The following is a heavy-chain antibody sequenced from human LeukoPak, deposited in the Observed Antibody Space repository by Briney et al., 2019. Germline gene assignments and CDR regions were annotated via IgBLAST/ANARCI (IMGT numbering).Heavy chain of an antibody. CDR1: GFTVSSNY. Sequence: RPGGSLRLSCAASGFTVSSNYMSWVRQAPGKGLEWVSAISGSGGSTYYADSVKGRFTISRDNSKNTLYLQMNSLRAEDTAVYYCAKVQRDFVVVVAATRDYYYYGMDVWGQGTTVTVSS. V-gene: IGHV3-23*01. D-gene: IGHD2-15*01. CDR2: ISGSGGST. J-gene: IGHJ6*02. CDR3: AKVQRDFVVVVAATRDYYYYGMDV.